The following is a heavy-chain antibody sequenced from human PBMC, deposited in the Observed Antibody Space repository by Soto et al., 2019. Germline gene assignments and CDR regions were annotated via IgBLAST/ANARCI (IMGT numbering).Heavy chain of an antibody. CDR1: GYTFTGYD. Sequence: QVQLVQSGAEVEKPGASVKVSCKASGYTFTGYDIHWVRQATGQGLEWMGWMNPNSGDTGYAEKFKDRVTMTRTTSISAAYMELSSLRSEDTAVYYCARGPAGTAAKSKAWFDPWGQGTLVTVSS. D-gene: IGHD2-2*01. CDR3: ARGPAGTAAKSKAWFDP. V-gene: IGHV1-8*01. J-gene: IGHJ5*02. CDR2: MNPNSGDT.